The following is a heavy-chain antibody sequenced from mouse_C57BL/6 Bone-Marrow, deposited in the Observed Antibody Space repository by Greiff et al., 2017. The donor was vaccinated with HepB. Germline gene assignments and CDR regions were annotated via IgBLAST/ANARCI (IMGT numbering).Heavy chain of an antibody. CDR1: GYTFTSYW. CDR2: INPSSVYT. V-gene: IGHV1-7*01. Sequence: VQLQQSGAELAKPGASVKLSCKASGYTFTSYWMHWVKPMPLHCLEWIGYINPSSVYTKYNQKFKDKATLTADKSSSTAYMQLSSLTYEDSAVYYCAREGDYGSRAWFAYWGQGTLVTVSA. D-gene: IGHD1-1*01. J-gene: IGHJ3*01. CDR3: AREGDYGSRAWFAY.